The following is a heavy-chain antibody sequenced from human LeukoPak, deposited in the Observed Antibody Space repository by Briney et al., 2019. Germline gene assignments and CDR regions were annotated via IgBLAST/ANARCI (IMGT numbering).Heavy chain of an antibody. CDR3: ARHIGAWAFDI. CDR1: GGSISGYY. CDR2: IYDETNT. V-gene: IGHV4-59*08. Sequence: SETLSLTCTVSGGSISGYYWSWVRQSSGKGLEWIANIYDETNTKKNPSLKSRVTISRDMSKNQVSLKLTSVTAADTAIYYCARHIGAWAFDIWGQGTMVTVSS. J-gene: IGHJ3*02.